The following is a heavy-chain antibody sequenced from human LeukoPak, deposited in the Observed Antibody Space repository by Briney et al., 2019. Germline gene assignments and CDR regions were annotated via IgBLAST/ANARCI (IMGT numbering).Heavy chain of an antibody. CDR3: ARDADYYDSSGYYFDY. Sequence: PGGSLRPSCAASGFTFSSYSMNWVRQAPGKGLEWVSSISSSSSYIYYADSVKGRFTISRDNAKNSLYLQMNSLRAEDTAVYYCARDADYYDSSGYYFDYWGQGTLVTVSS. CDR1: GFTFSSYS. J-gene: IGHJ4*02. V-gene: IGHV3-21*01. D-gene: IGHD3-22*01. CDR2: ISSSSSYI.